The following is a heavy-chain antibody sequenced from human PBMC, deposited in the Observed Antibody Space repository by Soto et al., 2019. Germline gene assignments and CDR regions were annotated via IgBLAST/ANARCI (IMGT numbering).Heavy chain of an antibody. J-gene: IGHJ4*02. Sequence: GGSLRLSCVVSVFPFGANAMSWVRQAPGKGLEWVSGLSNTGRRTSYADSVKGRFNISRDNSENTLYLQLNSPRFEDTAVYYCAKDDFTDRGDDYFDYWGPGTLVNVSS. CDR3: AKDDFTDRGDDYFDY. V-gene: IGHV3-23*01. CDR2: LSNTGRRT. D-gene: IGHD2-21*02. CDR1: VFPFGANA.